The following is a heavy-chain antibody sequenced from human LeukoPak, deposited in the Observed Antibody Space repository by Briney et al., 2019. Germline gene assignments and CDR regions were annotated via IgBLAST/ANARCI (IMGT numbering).Heavy chain of an antibody. D-gene: IGHD2-21*02. CDR1: GFTFSDAW. CDR2: IKSKTDGGTT. J-gene: IGHJ4*02. Sequence: GGSLRLSCAASGFTFSDAWVSWVRQAPGMGLEWVGRIKSKTDGGTTDYAAPVKGRFTISRDDSSGTLYLLMNSLKTEDTAVYYCSTSLRGSDCCLDYWGQGTLVAVSS. CDR3: STSLRGSDCCLDY. V-gene: IGHV3-15*01.